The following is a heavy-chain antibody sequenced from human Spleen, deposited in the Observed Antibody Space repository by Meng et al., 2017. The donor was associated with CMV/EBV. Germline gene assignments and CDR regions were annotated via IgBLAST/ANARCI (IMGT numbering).Heavy chain of an antibody. Sequence: GSLRLSCTVSGASVTYYYWSWIRQPPGKGLECIAYFYYGGNTNYNPSVKSRVTVSVDTSKNQFSLKLSSVTAADTAIYYCARAPTGRLRLHFDYWGPGTLVTVSS. CDR3: ARAPTGRLRLHFDY. CDR1: GASVTYYY. D-gene: IGHD1-1*01. J-gene: IGHJ4*02. CDR2: FYYGGNT. V-gene: IGHV4-59*02.